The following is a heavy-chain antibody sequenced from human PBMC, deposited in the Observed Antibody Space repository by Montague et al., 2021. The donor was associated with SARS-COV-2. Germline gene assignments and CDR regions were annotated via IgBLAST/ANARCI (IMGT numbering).Heavy chain of an antibody. V-gene: IGHV6-1*01. J-gene: IGHJ4*02. CDR3: ARAERGSCGDGNCYQYFFNY. Sequence: CAISGDSVSNYGGARNCTRLSPSNDVKWLGISYYRSKWYSDYSVSVKSRISINPDTSKNQFSLQLDSVTPEDTAVYYCARAERGSCGDGNCYQYFFNYWGKGTLVTVSS. D-gene: IGHD2-15*01. CDR1: GDSVSNYGGA. CDR2: SYYRSKWYS.